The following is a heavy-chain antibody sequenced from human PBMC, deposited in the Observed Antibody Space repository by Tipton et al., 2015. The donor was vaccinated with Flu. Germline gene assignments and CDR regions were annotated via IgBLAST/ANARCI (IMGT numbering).Heavy chain of an antibody. CDR3: ATVRPTGYHGTAAGWFET. J-gene: IGHJ5*02. Sequence: QVQLVQSGAEMKKPGASVKVSCKASGYTLTGYYMHWVRQAPGQGLEWMGWINPNSGGTNSAQTFQGRVTMTRDTSINTAYMGMTSLASDDTAVYYCATVRPTGYHGTAAGWFETWSQGTLVSGSS. V-gene: IGHV1-2*02. D-gene: IGHD6-13*01. CDR2: INPNSGGT. CDR1: GYTLTGYY.